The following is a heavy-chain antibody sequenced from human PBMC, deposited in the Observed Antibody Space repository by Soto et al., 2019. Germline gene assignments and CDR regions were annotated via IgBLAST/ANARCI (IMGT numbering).Heavy chain of an antibody. CDR2: IWYDGRNK. CDR3: ARGEGQLLSDY. V-gene: IGHV3-33*01. CDR1: GFTFSSYD. J-gene: IGHJ4*02. Sequence: QVQLVESGGGVVQPGRSLRLSCAASGFTFSSYDMHWVRQAPGKGLEWVAVIWYDGRNKYYADSVKGRFTISRDNSKNTLYLQMESLRAEDKAVYYCARGEGQLLSDYWGQGTLVTVSS. D-gene: IGHD2-2*01.